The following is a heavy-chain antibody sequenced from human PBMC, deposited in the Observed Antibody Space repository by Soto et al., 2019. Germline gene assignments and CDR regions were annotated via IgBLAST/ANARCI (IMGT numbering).Heavy chain of an antibody. J-gene: IGHJ6*02. CDR2: INHSGST. CDR3: ARVDYYYYGMDV. CDR1: GGSFSGYY. Sequence: SETLSLTCAVYGGSFSGYYWSWIRQPPGKGLEWIGEINHSGSTNYNPSLKSRVTISVDTFKNQFSLKLSSVTAADTAVYYCARVDYYYYGMDVWGQGTTVTVSS. V-gene: IGHV4-34*01.